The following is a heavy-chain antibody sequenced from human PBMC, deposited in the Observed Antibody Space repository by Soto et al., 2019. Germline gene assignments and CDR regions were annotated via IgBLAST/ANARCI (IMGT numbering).Heavy chain of an antibody. V-gene: IGHV1-24*01. CDR2: FDPEDGET. Sequence: ASVKVSCKVSGYTLTELSMHWVRQAPGKGLEWMGGFDPEDGETIYAQKFQGRVTMTEDTSTDTAYMELSSLRSEDTAVYYCATVHYYDSSGYFFFDYWGQGTLVTVSS. CDR1: GYTLTELS. CDR3: ATVHYYDSSGYFFFDY. J-gene: IGHJ4*02. D-gene: IGHD3-22*01.